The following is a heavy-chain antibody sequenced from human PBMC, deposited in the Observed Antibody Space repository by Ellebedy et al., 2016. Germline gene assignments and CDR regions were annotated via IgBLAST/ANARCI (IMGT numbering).Heavy chain of an antibody. Sequence: SLKISCAASGFTFISYSMNWVRQAPGKGLEWVSGISWNSGSIGYADSVKGRFTISRDNAKNSLYLQMNSLRAEDTALYYCAKDSDYCSSTSCPLLHWGQGTLVTVSS. CDR3: AKDSDYCSSTSCPLLH. D-gene: IGHD2-2*01. CDR2: ISWNSGSI. CDR1: GFTFISYS. J-gene: IGHJ1*01. V-gene: IGHV3-9*01.